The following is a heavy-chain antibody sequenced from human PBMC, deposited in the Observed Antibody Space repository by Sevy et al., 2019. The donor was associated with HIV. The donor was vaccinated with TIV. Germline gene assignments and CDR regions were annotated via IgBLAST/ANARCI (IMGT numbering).Heavy chain of an antibody. V-gene: IGHV4-59*02. CDR2: SFYTGNA. CDR1: GGSVNSYY. Sequence: SETLSLTCTVSGGSVNSYYWSWMRQPPGKGLEWIGYSFYTGNADYNPSLKSRVTISVDTSKNQFSLRLTSVTAADTAVYYCARRSTDHYGSGTFDHWGQGTLVTVSS. CDR3: ARRSTDHYGSGTFDH. J-gene: IGHJ4*02. D-gene: IGHD3-10*01.